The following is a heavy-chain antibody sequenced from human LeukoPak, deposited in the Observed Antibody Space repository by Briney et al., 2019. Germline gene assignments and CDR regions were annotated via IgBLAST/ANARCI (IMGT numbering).Heavy chain of an antibody. Sequence: SQTLSLTCTVSGGSISSGSYYWSWIRQPAGKGLEWIGRIYTSGSTNYNPSLKSRVTISVDTSKNQFSLKLSSVTAADTAVYYCATTLEYSGSPPGWAFDIWGQGTMVTVSS. V-gene: IGHV4-61*02. D-gene: IGHD1-26*01. CDR1: GGSISSGSYY. J-gene: IGHJ3*02. CDR2: IYTSGST. CDR3: ATTLEYSGSPPGWAFDI.